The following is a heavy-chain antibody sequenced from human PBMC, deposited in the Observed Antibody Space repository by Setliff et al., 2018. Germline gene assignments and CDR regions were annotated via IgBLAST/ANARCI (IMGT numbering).Heavy chain of an antibody. CDR3: ARVSGFLYMDV. D-gene: IGHD3-3*01. CDR2: IYTSWSN. J-gene: IGHJ6*03. Sequence: PSETLSLTCTVSGGSISSGHYYWSWIRQPAGKGPEWIGHIYTSWSNKYNPSLKSRVTMSLDTSKNRFSLKLTSVTAADTAVYYCARVSGFLYMDVWGKGTTVTVSS. CDR1: GGSISSGHYY. V-gene: IGHV4-61*09.